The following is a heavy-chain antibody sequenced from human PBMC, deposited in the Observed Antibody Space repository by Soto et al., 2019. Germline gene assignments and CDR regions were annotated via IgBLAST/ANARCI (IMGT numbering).Heavy chain of an antibody. Sequence: QVQLVESGGGVVQPGRSLRLSCAASGFTFSSYGMHWVRQAPGKGLEWVAVISYDGSNKYYADSVKGRFTISRDNSKNKXFLQMNSLRAEDTAVYYCAKRAVVGTAYPRDNWCDPWGQGTLVTVSS. J-gene: IGHJ5*02. CDR2: ISYDGSNK. CDR3: AKRAVVGTAYPRDNWCDP. CDR1: GFTFSSYG. V-gene: IGHV3-30*18. D-gene: IGHD2-21*02.